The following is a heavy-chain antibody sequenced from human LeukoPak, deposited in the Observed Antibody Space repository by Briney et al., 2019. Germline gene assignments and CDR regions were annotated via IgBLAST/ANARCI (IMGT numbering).Heavy chain of an antibody. V-gene: IGHV1-2*02. CDR3: ARDEYSSGPQDYCYYMDV. D-gene: IGHD6-19*01. J-gene: IGHJ6*03. Sequence: ASVKVSCKASGYTFTGYYMHWVRQAPGQGLEWMGWINPNSGGTNYAQRFQGRVTMARDTSISTAYMELSRLRSDDTAVYYCARDEYSSGPQDYCYYMDVWGKGTTVTVSS. CDR2: INPNSGGT. CDR1: GYTFTGYY.